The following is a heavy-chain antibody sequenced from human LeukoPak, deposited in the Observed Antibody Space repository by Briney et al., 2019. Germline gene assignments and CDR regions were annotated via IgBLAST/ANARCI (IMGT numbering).Heavy chain of an antibody. CDR1: GFTFSSYE. V-gene: IGHV3-48*03. D-gene: IGHD3-9*01. J-gene: IGHJ4*02. Sequence: QPGGSLRLSCAASGFTFSSYEMNWVRQAPGKGLEWVSYISSTGSTIYYTDSVKGRFTISRDNAKNSLYLQMNSLRDEDTAVYYCARVRYFDEPDDYWGQGTLVTVSS. CDR3: ARVRYFDEPDDY. CDR2: ISSTGSTI.